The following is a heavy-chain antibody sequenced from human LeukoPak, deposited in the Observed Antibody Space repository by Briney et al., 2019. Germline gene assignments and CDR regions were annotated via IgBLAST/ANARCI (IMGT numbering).Heavy chain of an antibody. CDR3: ARHSHDSSGYYYDLQH. J-gene: IGHJ1*01. Sequence: GESLKISCQASGYNFTNYWIGWVRQMPGKGLEWMGIIFPGDSDTRYSPSFHGQVTISADKSISTAYLQWSSLKASDTAMYYCARHSHDSSGYYYDLQHWGQGTLVTVSS. CDR2: IFPGDSDT. V-gene: IGHV5-51*01. D-gene: IGHD3-22*01. CDR1: GYNFTNYW.